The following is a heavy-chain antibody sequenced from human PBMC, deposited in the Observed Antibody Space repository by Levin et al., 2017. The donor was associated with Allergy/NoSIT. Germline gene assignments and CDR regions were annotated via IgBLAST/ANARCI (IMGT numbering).Heavy chain of an antibody. J-gene: IGHJ5*02. Sequence: SGPTLVKPTQTLTLTCTFSGFSLSTSGVGVGWIRQPPGKALEWLALIYWDDDKRYSPSLKSRLTITKDTSKNQVVLTMTNMDPVDTATYYCALTFPLRGPGDWFDPWGQGTLVTVSS. CDR3: ALTFPLRGPGDWFDP. CDR1: GFSLSTSGVG. D-gene: IGHD2-15*01. CDR2: IYWDDDK. V-gene: IGHV2-5*02.